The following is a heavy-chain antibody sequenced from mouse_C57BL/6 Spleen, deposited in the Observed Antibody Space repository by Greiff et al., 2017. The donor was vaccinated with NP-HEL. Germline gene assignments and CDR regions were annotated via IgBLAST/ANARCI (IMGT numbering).Heavy chain of an antibody. J-gene: IGHJ4*01. CDR3: ARDGYYYGSRNAMDY. CDR1: GYAFSSYW. D-gene: IGHD1-1*01. CDR2: IYPGDGDT. V-gene: IGHV1-80*01. Sequence: QVQLQQSGAELVKPGASVKISCKASGYAFSSYWMNWVKQRPGKGLEWIGQIYPGDGDTNYNGKFKGKATLTADKSSSTAYMQLSSLTSEDSAVYFCARDGYYYGSRNAMDYWGQGTSVTVSS.